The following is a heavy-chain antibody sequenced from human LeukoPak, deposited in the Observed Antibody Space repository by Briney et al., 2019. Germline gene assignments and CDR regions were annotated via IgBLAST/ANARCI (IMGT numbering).Heavy chain of an antibody. D-gene: IGHD4-17*01. CDR1: GFTFSSYA. Sequence: GGSLRHSCAASGFTFSSYAISWVRQAPGKGLEWVSGISGSGGRTYYADSVKGRFTISRDNSKNTLYLQMNSLRAEDTAVYYCAKEIAHDYGDYVWIDAFDIWGQGTMVTVSS. CDR3: AKEIAHDYGDYVWIDAFDI. V-gene: IGHV3-23*01. J-gene: IGHJ3*02. CDR2: ISGSGGRT.